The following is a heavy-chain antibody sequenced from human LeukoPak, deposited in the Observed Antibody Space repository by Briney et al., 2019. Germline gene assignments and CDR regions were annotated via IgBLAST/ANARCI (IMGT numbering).Heavy chain of an antibody. CDR1: GGTFSSYA. CDR3: ASPYYYDSSGYSFVY. Sequence: SVTVSCKASGGTFSSYAISWVRQAPGQGLEWMGRIIPILGIANYAQKFQGRVTITADKSTSTAYMELSSLRSEDTAVYYCASPYYYDSSGYSFVYWGQGTLVTVSS. CDR2: IIPILGIA. D-gene: IGHD3-22*01. J-gene: IGHJ4*02. V-gene: IGHV1-69*04.